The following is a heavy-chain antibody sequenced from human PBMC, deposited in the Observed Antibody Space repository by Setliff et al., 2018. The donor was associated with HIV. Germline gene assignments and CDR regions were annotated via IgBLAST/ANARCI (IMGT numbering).Heavy chain of an antibody. Sequence: TGGSLRLSCAASGFTFSNYGMHWVRKAPGKGLEWISHITIVSSTRYYADSVKGRFTISRDNAKNSLYLQMNSLRAEDTAVYYCARDRDDSSGSYFDYWGQGTLVTVSS. CDR2: ITIVSSTR. CDR3: ARDRDDSSGSYFDY. V-gene: IGHV3-48*01. D-gene: IGHD3-22*01. J-gene: IGHJ4*02. CDR1: GFTFSNYG.